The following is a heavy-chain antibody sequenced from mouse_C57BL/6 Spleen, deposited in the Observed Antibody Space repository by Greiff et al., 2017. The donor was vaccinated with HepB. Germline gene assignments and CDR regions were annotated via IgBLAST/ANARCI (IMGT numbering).Heavy chain of an antibody. Sequence: VQLQQPGAELVKPGASVKMSCKASGYTFTSYWITWVKQRPGQGLEWIGDIYPGSGSTNYNEKFKSKATLTVDTSSSTAYMQLSSLTSEDSAVYYCARSGYYGYDRGYFDVWGTGTTVTVSS. CDR1: GYTFTSYW. CDR3: ARSGYYGYDRGYFDV. J-gene: IGHJ1*03. V-gene: IGHV1-55*01. CDR2: IYPGSGST. D-gene: IGHD2-2*01.